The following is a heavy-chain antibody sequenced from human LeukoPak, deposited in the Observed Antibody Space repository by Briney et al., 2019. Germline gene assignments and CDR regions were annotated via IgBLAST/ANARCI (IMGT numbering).Heavy chain of an antibody. J-gene: IGHJ6*02. CDR3: ASPYGRGYGMDV. CDR2: ISSSGSTI. Sequence: GGSLRLSCAASGFTFSDYYMSWIRQATGKGLEWVSYISSSGSTIYYADSAKGRFTISRDNAKNSLYLQMNSLRAEDTAVYYCASPYGRGYGMDVWGQGTTVTVSS. D-gene: IGHD3-10*02. V-gene: IGHV3-11*01. CDR1: GFTFSDYY.